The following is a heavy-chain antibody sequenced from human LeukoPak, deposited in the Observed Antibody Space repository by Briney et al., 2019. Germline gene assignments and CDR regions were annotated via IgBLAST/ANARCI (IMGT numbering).Heavy chain of an antibody. Sequence: GGSLRLSCAASGLTFIDYYMSWIRQAPGKGLEWISYISSSSGGYTRYAESVRGRLTISRDNAKNSLYLQMNSLRVEDTAVYFCARDSLVDYIDYWGQGILVTVSS. CDR1: GLTFIDYY. CDR2: ISSSSGGYT. J-gene: IGHJ4*02. CDR3: ARDSLVDYIDY. D-gene: IGHD4/OR15-4a*01. V-gene: IGHV3-11*06.